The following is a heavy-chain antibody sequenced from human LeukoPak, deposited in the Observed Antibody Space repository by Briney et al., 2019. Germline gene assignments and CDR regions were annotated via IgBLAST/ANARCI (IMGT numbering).Heavy chain of an antibody. J-gene: IGHJ5*02. CDR1: GASISGGSYY. D-gene: IGHD6-13*01. V-gene: IGHV4-61*01. CDR2: INHSGST. CDR3: ARGRYSRHWFDP. Sequence: SLTLSLTCTASGASISGGSYYWSWIRQPPGKGLEWIGEINHSGSTNYNPSLKSRVTISVDTSKNQFSLKLSSVTAADTAVYYCARGRYSRHWFDPWGQGTLVTVSS.